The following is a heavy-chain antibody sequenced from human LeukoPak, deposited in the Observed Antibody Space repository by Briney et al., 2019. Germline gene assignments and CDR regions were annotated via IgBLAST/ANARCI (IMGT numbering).Heavy chain of an antibody. D-gene: IGHD4-17*01. Sequence: PSETLSLTCTVSGGSISSYYWSWIRQPPGKGLEWIGYIYYSGSTNYNPSLKSRVTISVDTSKNQFSLKLSSVTAADTAVYYCARVPPKTTVTTRYYYYYMDVWGKGITVTVSS. CDR3: ARVPPKTTVTTRYYYYYMDV. V-gene: IGHV4-59*01. CDR2: IYYSGST. CDR1: GGSISSYY. J-gene: IGHJ6*03.